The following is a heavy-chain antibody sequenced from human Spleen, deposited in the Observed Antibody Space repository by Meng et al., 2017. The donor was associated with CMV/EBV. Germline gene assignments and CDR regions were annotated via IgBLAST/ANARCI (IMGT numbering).Heavy chain of an antibody. CDR1: GFIFSDFY. J-gene: IGHJ5*02. V-gene: IGHV3-11*01. CDR3: ARGLTFP. CDR2: ISRSGTTT. Sequence: SRRLSCAGSGFIFSDFYINWFRQAPGKGLEWVSYISRSGTTTYYAESVRGRFTISRDSGRNTVSLQMNSLTGDDTAIYYCARGLTFPWGQGTLVTVSS.